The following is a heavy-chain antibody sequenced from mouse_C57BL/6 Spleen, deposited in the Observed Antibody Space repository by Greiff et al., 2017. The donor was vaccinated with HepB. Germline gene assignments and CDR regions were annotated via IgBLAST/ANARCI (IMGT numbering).Heavy chain of an antibody. D-gene: IGHD3-1*01. CDR2: IDPSDSYT. V-gene: IGHV1-50*01. Sequence: VKLQQPGAELVKPGASVKLSCKASGYTFTSYWMQWVKQRPGQGLEWIGEIDPSDSYTNYNQKFKGKATLTVDTSSSTAYMQLSSLTSEDSAVYYCARSGKGDYWGQGTTLTVSS. CDR3: ARSGKGDY. CDR1: GYTFTSYW. J-gene: IGHJ2*01.